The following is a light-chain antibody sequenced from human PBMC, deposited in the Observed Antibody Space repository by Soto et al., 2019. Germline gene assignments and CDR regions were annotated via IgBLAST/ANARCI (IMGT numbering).Light chain of an antibody. J-gene: IGKJ4*01. Sequence: EIVLTQSPATLSLSPGERATLSCRASQSVSSYLTWYQQKPGQAPRLLIYHASNRATGIPARFSGSGSGTDFTLTISSLEPEDFAIYYCQQRSNWPLTFGGGTTVEI. CDR3: QQRSNWPLT. CDR1: QSVSSY. V-gene: IGKV3-11*01. CDR2: HAS.